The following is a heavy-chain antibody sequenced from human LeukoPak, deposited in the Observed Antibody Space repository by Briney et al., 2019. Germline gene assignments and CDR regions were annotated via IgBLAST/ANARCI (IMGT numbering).Heavy chain of an antibody. CDR1: GYTFTGYY. J-gene: IGHJ4*02. Sequence: GASVKVSCKASGYTFTGYYMHWVRQAPRQGLEWMGWINPNSGGTNYAQKFQGRVTMTRDTSISTAYMELSRLRSDDTAVCYCAAERGPYGDYDYWGQGTLVTVSS. D-gene: IGHD4-17*01. CDR2: INPNSGGT. V-gene: IGHV1-2*02. CDR3: AAERGPYGDYDY.